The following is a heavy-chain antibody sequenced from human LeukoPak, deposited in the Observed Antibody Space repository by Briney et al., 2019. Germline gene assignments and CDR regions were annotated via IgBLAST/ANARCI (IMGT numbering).Heavy chain of an antibody. J-gene: IGHJ4*02. Sequence: GGSLRLSCAASVTLDNYAMSWVRPAPGEGPEWVSFISASGGSTHYADSVKGRFTISRDNSKNTLYLQINSLRAEDTATYYCAKGAQYDFWSGYTLEYFDVWGKGTLVTVSS. CDR2: ISASGGST. V-gene: IGHV3-23*01. CDR3: AKGAQYDFWSGYTLEYFDV. D-gene: IGHD3-3*01. CDR1: VTLDNYA.